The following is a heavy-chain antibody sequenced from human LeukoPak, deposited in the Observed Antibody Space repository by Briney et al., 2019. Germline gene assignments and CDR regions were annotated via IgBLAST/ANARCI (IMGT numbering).Heavy chain of an antibody. J-gene: IGHJ4*02. D-gene: IGHD6-13*01. Sequence: ASVKVSCKASGYTFTSYDINWVRQATGQGLEWMGWMNPNSGNTGYAREFQGRVTMTRNTSISTAYMELSSLRSEDTAVYYCARGTAAAHGDYWGQGTLDTVSS. V-gene: IGHV1-8*01. CDR3: ARGTAAAHGDY. CDR1: GYTFTSYD. CDR2: MNPNSGNT.